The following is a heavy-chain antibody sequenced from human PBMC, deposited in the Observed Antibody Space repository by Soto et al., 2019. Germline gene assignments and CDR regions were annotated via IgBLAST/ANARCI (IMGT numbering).Heavy chain of an antibody. CDR3: ARWGVGPRFYYYGMDV. Sequence: ASVKVSCTASGYTFTSYDINWVRQATGQGLEWMGWMNPNSGNTGYAQKFQGRVTMTRNTSISTAYMELSSLRSEDTAVYYCARWGVGPRFYYYGMDVWGQGTTVTVSS. CDR1: GYTFTSYD. J-gene: IGHJ6*02. CDR2: MNPNSGNT. V-gene: IGHV1-8*01. D-gene: IGHD3-16*01.